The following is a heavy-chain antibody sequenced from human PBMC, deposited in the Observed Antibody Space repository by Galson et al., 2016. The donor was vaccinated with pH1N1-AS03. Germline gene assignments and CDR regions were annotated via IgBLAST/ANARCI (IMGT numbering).Heavy chain of an antibody. CDR2: INAGNGNT. J-gene: IGHJ6*02. D-gene: IGHD5-12*01. CDR3: ARDRGSGYDLFDYYYGMDV. Sequence: SVKVSCKASGYTFTSYAMHWVRQAPGQRLEWMGWINAGNGNTKYLQKFQGRVTITRDTSASTAYMELSSLRSEDTAVYYCARDRGSGYDLFDYYYGMDVWGQGTTVTVSS. CDR1: GYTFTSYA. V-gene: IGHV1-3*01.